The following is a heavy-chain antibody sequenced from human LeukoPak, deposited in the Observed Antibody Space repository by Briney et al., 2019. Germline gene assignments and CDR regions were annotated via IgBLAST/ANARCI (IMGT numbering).Heavy chain of an antibody. D-gene: IGHD6-13*01. Sequence: PGGSLRPSCAASGFTFSSYAMSWVRQAPGKGLEWVSAISGSGGSTYYADSVKGWFTISRDNSKNTLYLQMNSLRAEDTAVYYCAKKPVGRAAGYYFDYWGQGTLVTVSS. CDR3: AKKPVGRAAGYYFDY. J-gene: IGHJ4*02. V-gene: IGHV3-23*01. CDR1: GFTFSSYA. CDR2: ISGSGGST.